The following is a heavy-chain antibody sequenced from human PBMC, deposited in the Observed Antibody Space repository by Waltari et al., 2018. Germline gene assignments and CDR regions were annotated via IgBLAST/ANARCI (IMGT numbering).Heavy chain of an antibody. CDR1: GVTFSSYA. CDR2: LSGSGGST. J-gene: IGHJ4*02. V-gene: IGHV3-23*01. CDR3: ATSAPGARTNWKFCG. Sequence: EVQLLESGGGLVQPGGSLRLSCAASGVTFSSYAMSWVRQARGKGLEWVSALSGSGGSTYYAASGKGLFTISRDNSKNTLYLQLNSLRAEDTAVYYCATSAPGARTNWKFCGWGQGTLVTVSS. D-gene: IGHD1-1*01.